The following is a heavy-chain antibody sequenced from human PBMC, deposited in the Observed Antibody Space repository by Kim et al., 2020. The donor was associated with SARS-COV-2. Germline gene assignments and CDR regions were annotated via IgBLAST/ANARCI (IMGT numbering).Heavy chain of an antibody. J-gene: IGHJ4*02. CDR2: ISYDGSKT. V-gene: IGHV3-30*04. D-gene: IGHD3-10*01. CDR1: GFSLSRHA. CDR3: ARDSVASGSYLDY. Sequence: GGSLRLSCAAFGFSLSRHAMHWVRQAPGKGLEWVADISYDGSKTHYADSVKGRFNISRDNSKYTVYLQMNSLRDEDTALYYCARDSVASGSYLDYLGQGT.